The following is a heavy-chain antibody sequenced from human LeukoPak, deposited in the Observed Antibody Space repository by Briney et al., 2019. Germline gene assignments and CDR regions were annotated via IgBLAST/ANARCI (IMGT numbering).Heavy chain of an antibody. CDR2: INPNSGGT. V-gene: IGHV1-2*02. J-gene: IGHJ4*02. CDR1: GYTFTGHY. CDR3: ARDGAAGLSLPDY. Sequence: ASVKVSCKASGYTFTGHYMHWVRQAPGQGLEWMGWINPNSGGTNYAQKFQGRVTMTRDTSISTAYMELSRLRSDDTAVYYCARDGAAGLSLPDYWGQGTLVTVSS. D-gene: IGHD6-13*01.